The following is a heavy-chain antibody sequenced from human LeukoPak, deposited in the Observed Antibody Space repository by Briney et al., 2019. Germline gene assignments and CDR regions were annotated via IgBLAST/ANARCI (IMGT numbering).Heavy chain of an antibody. J-gene: IGHJ3*02. CDR2: IYPGDSDT. D-gene: IGHD5-18*01. CDR1: GYSFTSYW. CDR3: ARLNTAMARAFDI. Sequence: GESLKISCKGSGYSFTSYWIDWVRQMPGKGLEWMGIIYPGDSDTRYSPSFQGQVTISADKSISTAYLQWSSLKASDTAMYYCARLNTAMARAFDIWGQGTMVTVSS. V-gene: IGHV5-51*01.